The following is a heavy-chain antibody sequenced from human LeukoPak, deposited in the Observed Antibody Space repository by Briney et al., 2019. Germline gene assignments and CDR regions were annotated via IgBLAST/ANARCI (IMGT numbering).Heavy chain of an antibody. CDR2: IYYSGST. Sequence: SETLSLTCTVSGGSISSGDYYWSWIRQPPGKGLEWIGYIYYSGSTYYNPSLKSRVTISVGTSKNQFSLKLSSVTAADTAVYYCARAGSGYSYGYTDYWGQGTLVTVSS. V-gene: IGHV4-30-4*01. J-gene: IGHJ4*02. D-gene: IGHD5-18*01. CDR3: ARAGSGYSYGYTDY. CDR1: GGSISSGDYY.